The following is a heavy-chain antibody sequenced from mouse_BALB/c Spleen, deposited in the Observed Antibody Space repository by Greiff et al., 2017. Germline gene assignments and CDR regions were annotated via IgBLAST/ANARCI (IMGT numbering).Heavy chain of an antibody. CDR1: GDSITSGY. J-gene: IGHJ4*01. CDR2: ISYSGST. CDR3: ARYDLRLRGYAMDY. V-gene: IGHV3-8*02. Sequence: VQLKESGPSLVKPSQTLSLTCSVTGDSITSGYWNWIRKFPGNKLEYMGYISYSGSTYYNPSLKSRISTTRDTSKNQYYLQLNSVTTEDTATYYCARYDLRLRGYAMDYWGQGTSVTVSS. D-gene: IGHD1-2*01.